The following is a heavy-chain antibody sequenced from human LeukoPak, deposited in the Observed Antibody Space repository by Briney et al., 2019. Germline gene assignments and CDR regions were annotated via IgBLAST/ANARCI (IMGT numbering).Heavy chain of an antibody. CDR1: GGSISSYY. D-gene: IGHD3-22*01. CDR3: ARGDDSSGYYYARKSYYFDY. CDR2: INYSGST. V-gene: IGHV4-59*01. J-gene: IGHJ4*02. Sequence: SETLSLTCTVSGGSISSYYWSWIRQPPGKGLEWIGYINYSGSTNYNPSLESRVTISVDTSKNQFSLKLSSVTAADTAVYYCARGDDSSGYYYARKSYYFDYWGQGTLVTVSS.